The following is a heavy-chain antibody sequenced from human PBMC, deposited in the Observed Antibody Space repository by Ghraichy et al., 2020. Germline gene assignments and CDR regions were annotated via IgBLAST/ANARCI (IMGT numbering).Heavy chain of an antibody. Sequence: SETLSLTCAVYGGSFSGYYWSWIRQPPGKGLEWIGEINHSGSTNYNPSLKSRVTISVDTSKNQFSLKLSSVTAADTAVYYCAREVGLYGEDYWGEGALVTVCS. CDR2: INHSGST. J-gene: IGHJ4*02. CDR3: AREVGLYGEDY. V-gene: IGHV4-34*01. CDR1: GGSFSGYY. D-gene: IGHD4-17*01.